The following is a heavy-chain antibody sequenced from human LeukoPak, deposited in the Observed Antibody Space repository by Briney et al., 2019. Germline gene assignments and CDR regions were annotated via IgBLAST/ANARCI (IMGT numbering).Heavy chain of an antibody. Sequence: ASVKVSCKASGYTLTNYALHWVRQAPGQRLEWMGLINPGNDNTKYSQKFQGRVTITRDTSASTAYMELSSLRAEDTAVYYCARDYYGSGTYSHPGDYWGQGTLVTVSS. J-gene: IGHJ4*02. D-gene: IGHD3-10*01. CDR1: GYTLTNYA. CDR2: INPGNDNT. CDR3: ARDYYGSGTYSHPGDY. V-gene: IGHV1-3*01.